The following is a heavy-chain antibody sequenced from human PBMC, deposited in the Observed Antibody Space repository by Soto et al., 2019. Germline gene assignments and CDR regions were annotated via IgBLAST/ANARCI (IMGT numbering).Heavy chain of an antibody. Sequence: QVQLVQSGSEVKKPGSSVRVSCKTSGDTFSIYTISWVRQAPGQGLEWMGRVLPFLDITSYSQRFQGRVTITADRSMTTAHMELTSLISEYTPAYYCPRDRDNCNWPNVDSWGQGTLVTVSS. CDR3: PRDRDNCNWPNVDS. D-gene: IGHD1-7*01. CDR2: VLPFLDIT. J-gene: IGHJ4*02. CDR1: GDTFSIYT. V-gene: IGHV1-69*02.